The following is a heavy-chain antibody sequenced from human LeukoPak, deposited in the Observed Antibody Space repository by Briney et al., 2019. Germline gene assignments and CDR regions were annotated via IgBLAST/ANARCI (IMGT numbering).Heavy chain of an antibody. CDR3: TSHDYSNYAEFDY. CDR1: GFTFSGAA. D-gene: IGHD4-4*01. Sequence: VRSLRLSCAVSGFTFSGAAIHCVRQASGKGGECVGRVRSKANSYATAYAASVKGRFTIPRDDSKNTAYLQMNSLKTEDTAVYYCTSHDYSNYAEFDYWGQGTLVTVSS. V-gene: IGHV3-73*01. CDR2: VRSKANSYAT. J-gene: IGHJ4*02.